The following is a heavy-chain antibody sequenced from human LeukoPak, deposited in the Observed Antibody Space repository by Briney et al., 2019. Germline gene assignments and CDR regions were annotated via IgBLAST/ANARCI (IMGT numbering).Heavy chain of an antibody. V-gene: IGHV1-18*01. CDR3: ARDCSSTSCYVFVGLDI. CDR1: GYTFTSYG. Sequence: ASVKVSCKASGYTFTSYGISWVRQAPGQGLKWMGWISAYNGNTNYAQKLQGRVTMTTDTSTSTAYMELRSLRSDDTAVYYCARDCSSTSCYVFVGLDIWGQGTMVTVSS. CDR2: ISAYNGNT. J-gene: IGHJ3*02. D-gene: IGHD2-2*01.